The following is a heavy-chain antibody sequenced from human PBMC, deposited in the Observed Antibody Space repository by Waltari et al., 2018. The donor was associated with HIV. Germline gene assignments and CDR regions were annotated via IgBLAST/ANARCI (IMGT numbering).Heavy chain of an antibody. Sequence: QLLESVGGLVEPGGSLGLSCAASGFIFTAFAMDWVRQAPGKGLEWVSAIRGGGETFYADSVKGRFTISRDNSKNTLYLQMNSLRADDAAVYYCVKDSGRAADVFDLWGQGTMVTVSS. V-gene: IGHV3-23*01. CDR3: VKDSGRAADVFDL. J-gene: IGHJ3*01. CDR2: IRGGGET. D-gene: IGHD3-10*01. CDR1: GFIFTAFA.